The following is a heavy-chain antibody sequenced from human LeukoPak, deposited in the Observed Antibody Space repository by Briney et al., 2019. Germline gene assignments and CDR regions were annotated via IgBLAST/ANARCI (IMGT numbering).Heavy chain of an antibody. CDR3: ARDLYDSSGYYKGVDY. V-gene: IGHV4-59*12. CDR2: IYYSGST. D-gene: IGHD3-22*01. J-gene: IGHJ4*02. Sequence: SETLSLTCTVSGGSISSYYWSWIRQPPGKGLEWIGYIYYSGSTNYNPSLKSRVTISVDTSKNQFSLKLSSVTAADTAVYYCARDLYDSSGYYKGVDYWGQGTLVTVSS. CDR1: GGSISSYY.